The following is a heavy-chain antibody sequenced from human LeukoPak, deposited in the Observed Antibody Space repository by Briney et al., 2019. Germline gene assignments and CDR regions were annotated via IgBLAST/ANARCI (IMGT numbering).Heavy chain of an antibody. CDR3: ARNIPARPQDY. V-gene: IGHV4-61*02. J-gene: IGHJ4*02. CDR2: IYTSGST. Sequence: SETLSLTCTVSVGSISSGNYYWSSIRQPAGKGLEWIRRIYTSGSTNYNPSLQSRVTISVDTSKNQFSLKLSSVTAADTAVYYCARNIPARPQDYWGQGTLVTVSS. D-gene: IGHD6-6*01. CDR1: VGSISSGNYY.